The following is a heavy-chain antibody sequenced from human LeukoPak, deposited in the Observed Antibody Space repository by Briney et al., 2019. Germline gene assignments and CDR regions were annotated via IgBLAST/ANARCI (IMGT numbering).Heavy chain of an antibody. Sequence: GGSLRLSCKVSGFSVTDYFMTWVRRAPGKGLESVAVINDGFRRFYADSVKGRFTISRDRSNNMLYLQMNSLRVDDTGIYYCAAAPERGHWGQGTPVTVS. CDR2: INDGFRR. CDR1: GFSVTDYF. V-gene: IGHV3-66*01. CDR3: AAAPERGH. J-gene: IGHJ4*02.